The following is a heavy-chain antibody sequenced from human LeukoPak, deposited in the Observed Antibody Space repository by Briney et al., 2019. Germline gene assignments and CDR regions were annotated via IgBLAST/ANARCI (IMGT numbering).Heavy chain of an antibody. V-gene: IGHV4-34*01. Sequence: PSETLSLTCAVYGGSSSGYYWSWIRQPPGKGLEWIGEINHSGSTNYNPSLKSRVTISVDTSKNQFSLKLSSVTAADTAMYYCARSYYDFWSGYYLDYWGQGTLVTVSS. CDR1: GGSSSGYY. CDR3: ARSYYDFWSGYYLDY. CDR2: INHSGST. J-gene: IGHJ4*02. D-gene: IGHD3-3*01.